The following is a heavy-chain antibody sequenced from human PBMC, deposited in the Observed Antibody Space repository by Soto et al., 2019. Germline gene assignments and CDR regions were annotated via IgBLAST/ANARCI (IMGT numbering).Heavy chain of an antibody. V-gene: IGHV1-18*01. CDR1: GYTFTSYG. CDR3: ARVHHFWSGPEDQYYFDY. J-gene: IGHJ4*02. D-gene: IGHD3-3*02. Sequence: GASVKVSCKASGYTFTSYGISWVRQAPGQGLEWMGWISAYNGNTNYAQKPQGRVTMTTDTSTSTAYMELRSLRSDDTAVYYCARVHHFWSGPEDQYYFDYWGQGTLVTVSS. CDR2: ISAYNGNT.